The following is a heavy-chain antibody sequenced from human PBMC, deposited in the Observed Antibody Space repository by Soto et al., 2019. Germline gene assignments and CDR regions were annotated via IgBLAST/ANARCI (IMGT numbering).Heavy chain of an antibody. D-gene: IGHD3-3*01. CDR2: IYHSGST. J-gene: IGHJ3*02. V-gene: IGHV4-38-2*02. CDR3: ARDCSRTIFGVVIITGDAFDI. CDR1: GYSISSGYY. Sequence: SETLSLTCAVSGYSISSGYYWGWIRQPPGKGLEWIGSIYHSGSTYYNPSPKSRVTISVDTSKNQFSLKLSSVTAADTAVYYCARDCSRTIFGVVIITGDAFDIWGQGTMVTVSS.